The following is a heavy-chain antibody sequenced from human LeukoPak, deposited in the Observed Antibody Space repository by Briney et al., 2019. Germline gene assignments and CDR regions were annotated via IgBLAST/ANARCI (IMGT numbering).Heavy chain of an antibody. D-gene: IGHD1-14*01. CDR3: ASSGSGLPDRFDY. CDR1: GGSFSGYY. CDR2: INHSGST. V-gene: IGHV4-34*01. Sequence: SETLSLTCAVYGGSFSGYYWSWIRQPPGKGLEWIGEINHSGSTNYNPSLKSRVTISVDTSKNQFSLKLSSVTAADTAVYYCASSGSGLPDRFDYWGQGTLVTVSS. J-gene: IGHJ4*02.